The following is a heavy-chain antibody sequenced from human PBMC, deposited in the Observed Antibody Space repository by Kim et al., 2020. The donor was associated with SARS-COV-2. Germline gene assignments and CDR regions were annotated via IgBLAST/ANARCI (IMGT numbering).Heavy chain of an antibody. CDR3: TTCSSWHLDN. J-gene: IGHJ4*02. V-gene: IGHV3-15*01. CDR1: GFTFSDAW. Sequence: GGSLRLSCAASGFTFSDAWMSWVRQAPGKGLEWLGCIKSKTDGGTADYAAPVKGRFTISRDDSKTTLYLQMNSLKSEDTAVYYCTTCSSWHLDNWGQGTLAAVSS. D-gene: IGHD6-13*01. CDR2: IKSKTDGGTA.